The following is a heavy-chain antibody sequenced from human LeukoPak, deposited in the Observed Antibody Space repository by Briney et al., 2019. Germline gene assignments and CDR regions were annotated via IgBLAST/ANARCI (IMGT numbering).Heavy chain of an antibody. V-gene: IGHV4-30-2*01. CDR1: GGSISSGGYS. D-gene: IGHD1-26*01. Sequence: SETLSLTCAVSGGSISSGGYSWSWVRQPPGKGLEWIGYIYHSGSTYYNPSLKSRVTISVDKSKNQFSLKLSPVTAADTAVHYCAREGGIGNWFDPWGQGTLVTVSS. CDR3: AREGGIGNWFDP. CDR2: IYHSGST. J-gene: IGHJ5*02.